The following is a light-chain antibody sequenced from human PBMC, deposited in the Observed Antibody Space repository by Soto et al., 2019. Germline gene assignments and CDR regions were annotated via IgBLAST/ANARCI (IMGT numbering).Light chain of an antibody. CDR1: SSDVGGYNY. Sequence: QSALTQPRSVSGSPGQSVTISCTGTSSDVGGYNYVSWYQQHPGKAPKLMIYDVSKRPSGVPDRVSGSKSGNTASLTISGLQAEDEADYYCCSYAGSYFRVFGTGTKVTVL. CDR3: CSYAGSYFRV. CDR2: DVS. V-gene: IGLV2-11*01. J-gene: IGLJ1*01.